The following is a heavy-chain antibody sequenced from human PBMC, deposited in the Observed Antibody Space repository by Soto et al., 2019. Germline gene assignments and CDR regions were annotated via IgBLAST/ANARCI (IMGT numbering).Heavy chain of an antibody. Sequence: EVQVLESGGGLVQPGGSLRLSCAASGFTFSSYAMNWVRQAPGKGLEWVSVISGSGGSTYYADSVKGRVTISRDNSKNTLYLQMNSLRAEDTAVYYCARRSSGWYFDYWGQGTLVTVSS. CDR3: ARRSSGWYFDY. J-gene: IGHJ4*02. V-gene: IGHV3-23*01. D-gene: IGHD6-19*01. CDR1: GFTFSSYA. CDR2: ISGSGGST.